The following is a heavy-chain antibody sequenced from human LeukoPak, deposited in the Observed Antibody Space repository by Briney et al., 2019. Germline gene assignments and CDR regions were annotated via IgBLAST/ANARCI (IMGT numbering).Heavy chain of an antibody. D-gene: IGHD5-18*01. J-gene: IGHJ4*02. CDR1: GGTFSSYA. CDR2: SSAYNGNT. Sequence: AASVKVSCKASGGTFSSYAISWVRQAPGQGLEWMGWSSAYNGNTNYVQKFQGRVTMTTDTSTSTAYMELRSLRSDDTAVFYCVRDLGVDTSMIFFDFWGQGTLVTVSS. V-gene: IGHV1-18*01. CDR3: VRDLGVDTSMIFFDF.